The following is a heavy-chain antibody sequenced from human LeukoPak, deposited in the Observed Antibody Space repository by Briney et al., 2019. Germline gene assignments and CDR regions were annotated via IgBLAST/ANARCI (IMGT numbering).Heavy chain of an antibody. Sequence: GGSLRLSCAASGFTFDDYAMHWVRQAPGKGPEWVSGISWNSGSIGYADSVKGRFTISRDNAKNSLYLQMNSLRAEDTALYYCAKGLHYYDSSGQLAFDYWGQGTLVTVSS. CDR1: GFTFDDYA. CDR3: AKGLHYYDSSGQLAFDY. V-gene: IGHV3-9*01. D-gene: IGHD3-22*01. J-gene: IGHJ4*02. CDR2: ISWNSGSI.